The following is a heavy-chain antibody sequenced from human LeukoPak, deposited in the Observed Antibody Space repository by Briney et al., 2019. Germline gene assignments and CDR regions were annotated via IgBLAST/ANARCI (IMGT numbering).Heavy chain of an antibody. J-gene: IGHJ4*02. D-gene: IGHD1-26*01. CDR2: ISAYNGNT. CDR3: ARDERSGSYDY. Sequence: ASVKVSCKASGGTFSSYAISWVRQAPGQGLEWMGWISAYNGNTNYAQNLQGRVTMTTDTSTSTAYMELRSLRSDDTAVYYCARDERSGSYDYWGQGTLVTVSS. CDR1: GGTFSSYA. V-gene: IGHV1-18*01.